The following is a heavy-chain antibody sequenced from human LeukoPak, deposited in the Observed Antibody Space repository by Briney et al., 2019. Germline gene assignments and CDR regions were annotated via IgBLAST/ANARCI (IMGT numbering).Heavy chain of an antibody. Sequence: GGSLRLSCAASGFTVSSNYMSWVRQAPGKGLEWVSVIYSGGSTYYADSVKGRFTISRDNSKNTLYLQMNRLRAEDTAVYYCARDVSSSSWYEYNWFDPWGQGTLVTVSS. CDR1: GFTVSSNY. D-gene: IGHD6-13*01. CDR2: IYSGGST. CDR3: ARDVSSSSWYEYNWFDP. J-gene: IGHJ5*02. V-gene: IGHV3-66*01.